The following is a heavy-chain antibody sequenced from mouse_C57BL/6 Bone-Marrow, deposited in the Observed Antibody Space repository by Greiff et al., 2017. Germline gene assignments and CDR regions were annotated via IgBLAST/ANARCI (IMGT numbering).Heavy chain of an antibody. CDR3: PLITTVVAYYFDY. D-gene: IGHD1-1*01. CDR2: IYPRSGNT. CDR1: GYTFTSYG. J-gene: IGHJ2*01. Sequence: QVQLQQSGAELARPGASVKLSCKASGYTFTSYGISWVKQRTGQGLEWIGEIYPRSGNTYYNEKFKGKATLTADKSSSTAYMELRSLTSEDSAVYFCPLITTVVAYYFDYWGQGTTLTVSS. V-gene: IGHV1-81*01.